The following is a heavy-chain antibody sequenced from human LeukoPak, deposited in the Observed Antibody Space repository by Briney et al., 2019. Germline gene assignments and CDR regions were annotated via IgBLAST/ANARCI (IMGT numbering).Heavy chain of an antibody. J-gene: IGHJ4*02. CDR1: GGSISSSSYY. D-gene: IGHD3-22*01. V-gene: IGHV4-39*07. CDR3: ARTNIGEYYYDSSGYPRVYFDY. Sequence: SETLSLTCTVSGGSISSSSYYWGWIRQPPGKGLEWIGSIYYSGSTYYNPSLKSRVTISVDRSKNQFSLKLSSVTAADTAVYYCARTNIGEYYYDSSGYPRVYFDYWGQGTLVTVSS. CDR2: IYYSGST.